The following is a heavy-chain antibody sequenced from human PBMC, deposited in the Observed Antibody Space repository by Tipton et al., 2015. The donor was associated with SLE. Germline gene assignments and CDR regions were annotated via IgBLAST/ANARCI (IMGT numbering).Heavy chain of an antibody. V-gene: IGHV5-51*01. CDR2: IYPGDSDT. CDR3: AVPWWIAADAFDI. CDR1: GYSFTSYW. J-gene: IGHJ3*02. Sequence: QSGAEVKKPGESLKISCKGSGYSFTSYWTGWVRQMPGKGLEWMGIIYPGDSDTRYSPSFQGQVTISADKSISTAYLQWSSLKASDSAMYYCAVPWWIAADAFDIWGQGTMVTVSS. D-gene: IGHD6-13*01.